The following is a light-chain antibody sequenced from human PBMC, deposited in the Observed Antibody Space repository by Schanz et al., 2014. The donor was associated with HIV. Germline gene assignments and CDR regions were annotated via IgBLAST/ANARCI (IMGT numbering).Light chain of an antibody. CDR2: EVS. V-gene: IGLV2-23*02. CDR1: SNDVGTYNL. J-gene: IGLJ1*01. CDR3: CSYVGSNNYV. Sequence: QSALTQPASVSGSPGQSITISCTGTSNDVGTYNLVSWYQQHPGKAPQLMIYEVSKRPSGVSDRFSGSKSDNTASLTISGLQADDEADYYCCSYVGSNNYVFGTGTKLTVL.